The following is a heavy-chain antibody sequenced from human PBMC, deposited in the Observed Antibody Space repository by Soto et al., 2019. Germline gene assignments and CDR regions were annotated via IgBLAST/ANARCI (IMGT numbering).Heavy chain of an antibody. Sequence: GGSLRLSCAASGFTFSSYSVNLVRPAPGKGLEWVSYISSSSSTIYYADSVKGRFTISRDNAKNSLYLQMNSLRAEDTAVYYCAAPWRYYYDSSGYSDYWGQGTLVTVSS. J-gene: IGHJ4*02. CDR2: ISSSSSTI. V-gene: IGHV3-48*04. D-gene: IGHD3-22*01. CDR1: GFTFSSYS. CDR3: AAPWRYYYDSSGYSDY.